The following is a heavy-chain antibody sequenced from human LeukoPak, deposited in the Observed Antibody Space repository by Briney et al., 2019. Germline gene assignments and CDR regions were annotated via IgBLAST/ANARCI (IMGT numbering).Heavy chain of an antibody. D-gene: IGHD3-3*01. J-gene: IGHJ4*02. CDR3: TRPNNYDFWSGYYLPFDY. V-gene: IGHV3-49*04. CDR1: GFTFGDYA. CDR2: IRSKAYGGTT. Sequence: PGGSLRLSCTASGFTFGDYAMSWVRQAPGKGLEWVGFIRSKAYGGTTEYAASVKGRFTISRDDSKSIAYLQMNILKTEDTAVYYCTRPNNYDFWSGYYLPFDYWGRGTLVTVSS.